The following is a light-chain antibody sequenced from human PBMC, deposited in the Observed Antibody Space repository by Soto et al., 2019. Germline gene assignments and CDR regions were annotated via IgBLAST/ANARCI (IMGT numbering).Light chain of an antibody. J-gene: IGKJ1*01. CDR2: DAS. Sequence: DIQVTQSPPTLSASVGVRVTITGPASQSIKDWVAWYQQKPGKAPNLLIYDASRLESGVPSRISGSASRTDFSPTISSLQPDDVATYCCQQYNSYWTFGQGTKVDIK. CDR3: QQYNSYWT. V-gene: IGKV1-5*01. CDR1: QSIKDW.